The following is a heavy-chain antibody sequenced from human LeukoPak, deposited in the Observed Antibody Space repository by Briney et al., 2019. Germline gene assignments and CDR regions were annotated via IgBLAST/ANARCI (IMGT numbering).Heavy chain of an antibody. Sequence: PAETLSLTCTVSGGSISSYYWSWIRQPPGKGLEWIGYMYYSGSTNYNPSLKSRVTISVDTSKNQFSLKLSSVTAADTAVYYCARGGLWFGELLGGSFDYWGQGTLVTVSS. V-gene: IGHV4-59*01. CDR1: GGSISSYY. D-gene: IGHD3-10*01. CDR3: ARGGLWFGELLGGSFDY. CDR2: MYYSGST. J-gene: IGHJ4*02.